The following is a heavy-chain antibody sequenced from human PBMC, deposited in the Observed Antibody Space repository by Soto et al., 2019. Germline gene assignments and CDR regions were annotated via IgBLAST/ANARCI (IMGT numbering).Heavy chain of an antibody. V-gene: IGHV3-30*18. CDR1: GFTFSSNG. J-gene: IGHJ6*02. CDR3: AKADYDILTGQDYYGMDV. Sequence: QVQLVESGGGVVQPGRSLRLSCAASGFTFSSNGMHWVRQAPGKGLEWVAVISYDGSDKYYADSVKGRFTISRDNSRNTLYLQTNSLRAEDTALYYCAKADYDILTGQDYYGMDVWGQGTTVTVSS. D-gene: IGHD3-9*01. CDR2: ISYDGSDK.